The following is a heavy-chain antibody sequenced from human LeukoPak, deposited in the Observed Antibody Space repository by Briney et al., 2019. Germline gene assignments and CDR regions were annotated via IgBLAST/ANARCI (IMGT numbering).Heavy chain of an antibody. J-gene: IGHJ4*02. CDR3: ARDVIAAAGTADY. CDR2: IYTSGST. V-gene: IGHV4-4*07. D-gene: IGHD6-13*01. CDR1: GGSISSFY. Sequence: PSETLSLTCTVAGGSISSFYWSSIRQPAGKGLEWIGRIYTSGSTNYNPSLKSRVTMSVDTSKNQFSLKLSSVTAADTAVYYCARDVIAAAGTADYWGQGTLVTVSS.